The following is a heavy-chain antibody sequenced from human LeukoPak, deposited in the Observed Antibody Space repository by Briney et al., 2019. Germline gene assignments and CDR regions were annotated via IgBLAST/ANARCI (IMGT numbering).Heavy chain of an antibody. CDR1: GFTFSIYV. J-gene: IGHJ4*02. V-gene: IGHV3-33*01. CDR3: ARDALYPTVTTNGGLGY. CDR2: IWYDGSNK. D-gene: IGHD4-17*01. Sequence: PGSSLRLSYAASGFTFSIYVMHWVRQAPGKGLEWVAVIWYDGSNKYYADSVKGRFTISRDNSKNTLYLQMNSLRAEDTAVYYCARDALYPTVTTNGGLGYWGQGTLVTVSS.